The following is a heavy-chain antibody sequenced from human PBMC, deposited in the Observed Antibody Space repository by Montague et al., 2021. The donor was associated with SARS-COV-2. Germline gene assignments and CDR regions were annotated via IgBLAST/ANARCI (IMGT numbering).Heavy chain of an antibody. CDR1: GFSLSTSGVG. D-gene: IGHD3-10*01. CDR2: IYWDDDK. J-gene: IGHJ4*02. Sequence: PALVKPTQTLTLTCTFSGFSLSTSGVGVGWIRQPPGKALEWLALIYWDDDKRHSPSLRSRLPITKDTSKNQVVLTMTQMYPVDTSTYCCARFDYDGFGSYYRGAFDYWGQGIPVTVSS. CDR3: ARFDYDGFGSYYRGAFDY. V-gene: IGHV2-5*02.